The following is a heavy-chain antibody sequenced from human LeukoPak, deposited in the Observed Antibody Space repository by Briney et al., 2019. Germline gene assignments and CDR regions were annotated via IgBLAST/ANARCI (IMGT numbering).Heavy chain of an antibody. Sequence: PGGSLRLSCAASGFTFTIFGMNWVRQAPGKGPEWVGRIKSKTDGGTTDYAAPVKGRFTISRDDSKNTLYLQMNSLKTEDTAVYCCTTDSPITLGFYWGQGTLVTVSS. CDR3: TTDSPITLGFY. D-gene: IGHD3-10*01. CDR1: GFTFTIFG. CDR2: IKSKTDGGTT. J-gene: IGHJ4*02. V-gene: IGHV3-15*01.